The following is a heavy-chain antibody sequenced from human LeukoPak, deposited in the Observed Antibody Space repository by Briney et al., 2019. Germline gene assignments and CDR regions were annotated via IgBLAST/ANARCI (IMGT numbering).Heavy chain of an antibody. Sequence: ASVNVSCKASGYTFTSYYMHWVRQAPGQGLEWMGIINPSGGSTSYAQKFQGRVTMTRDTSTSTVYMELSSLRSEDTAVYYCARDQGRYYGSGTRSNWFDPWGQGTLVTVSS. J-gene: IGHJ5*02. V-gene: IGHV1-46*01. D-gene: IGHD3-10*01. CDR3: ARDQGRYYGSGTRSNWFDP. CDR2: INPSGGST. CDR1: GYTFTSYY.